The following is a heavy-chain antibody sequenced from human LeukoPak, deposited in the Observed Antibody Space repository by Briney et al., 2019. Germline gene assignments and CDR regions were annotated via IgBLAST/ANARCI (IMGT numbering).Heavy chain of an antibody. J-gene: IGHJ4*02. V-gene: IGHV1-69*06. CDR1: GGTFSSYA. D-gene: IGHD3-9*01. CDR2: IIPIFGTA. Sequence: SVKVSCKASGGTFSSYAFSWVRQAPGQGLEWMGGIIPIFGTANYAQKFQGRVTITADKSTSTAYMELSSLRSEDTAVYYCARDYYDILTGYFSFDYWGQGTLVTVSS. CDR3: ARDYYDILTGYFSFDY.